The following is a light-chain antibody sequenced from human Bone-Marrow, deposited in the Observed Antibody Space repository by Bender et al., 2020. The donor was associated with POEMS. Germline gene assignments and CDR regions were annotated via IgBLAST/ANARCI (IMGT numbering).Light chain of an antibody. V-gene: IGLV2-23*01. CDR2: EGS. J-gene: IGLJ1*01. CDR1: SSDVGSYNL. Sequence: SALTQPASVSGSPGQSITMSCTGTSSDVGSYNLVSWYQQHPGKVPKVIIYEGSKRPSGVSNRFSGSKSGNTASLTISGLQPEDEADYYCCSFAGTSTYVFGSGTKVTVL. CDR3: CSFAGTSTYV.